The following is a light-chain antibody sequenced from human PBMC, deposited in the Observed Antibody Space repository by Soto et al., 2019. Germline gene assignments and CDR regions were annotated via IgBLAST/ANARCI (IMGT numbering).Light chain of an antibody. V-gene: IGLV2-8*01. Sequence: QSALTQPPSASGSPGQSVTISCTGTSSDVGGYNFVSWYQQHPGKAPKLMIYEVSERPSGVPDRFSGSKSGNTASLTVSGLQAEAEADYYCSSYAGSNILVFGGGTKLTVL. CDR1: SSDVGGYNF. CDR2: EVS. CDR3: SSYAGSNILV. J-gene: IGLJ2*01.